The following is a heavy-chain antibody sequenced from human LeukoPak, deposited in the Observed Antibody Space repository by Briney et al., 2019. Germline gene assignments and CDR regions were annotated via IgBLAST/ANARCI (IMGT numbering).Heavy chain of an antibody. CDR3: ARHARTPRQNFDC. Sequence: PSETLSLTCTVSGGSISSYYWSWIRQPPGKGLEWIGYIYYSGSTNYNPSLKSRVTISVDTSKNQFSLKLNSVTAADTALYYCARHARTPRQNFDCWGQGTLVTVSS. CDR2: IYYSGST. CDR1: GGSISSYY. J-gene: IGHJ4*02. V-gene: IGHV4-59*08. D-gene: IGHD2-2*01.